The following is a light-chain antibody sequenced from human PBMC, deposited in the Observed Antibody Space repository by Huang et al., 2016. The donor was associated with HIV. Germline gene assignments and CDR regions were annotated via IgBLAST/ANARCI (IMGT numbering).Light chain of an antibody. CDR1: QGVGNN. Sequence: EKVMTQSPATLYVSPGERATLSCRASQGVGNNLAWYQQKLGQAPRLLIYGASARSTGRPARFSGSWSGTECTLTISSLQSEDFAVYYCQQYNTWPYTFGQGT. V-gene: IGKV3-15*01. CDR3: QQYNTWPYT. J-gene: IGKJ2*01. CDR2: GAS.